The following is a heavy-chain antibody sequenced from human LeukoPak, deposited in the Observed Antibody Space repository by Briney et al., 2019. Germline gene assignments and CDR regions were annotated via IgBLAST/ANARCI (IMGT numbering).Heavy chain of an antibody. CDR1: GYTFTGYY. CDR2: INRNSGDA. J-gene: IGHJ3*02. V-gene: IGHV1-2*02. Sequence: ASVKVSCKASGYTFTGYYIHWVRQAPGQGLEWMGWINRNSGDANYAQKFQGRVTMTRDTSISTAYMELSRLRSDDTAVYYCAREGWEPIRAAFDIWGQGTMVTVSS. CDR3: AREGWEPIRAAFDI. D-gene: IGHD1-26*01.